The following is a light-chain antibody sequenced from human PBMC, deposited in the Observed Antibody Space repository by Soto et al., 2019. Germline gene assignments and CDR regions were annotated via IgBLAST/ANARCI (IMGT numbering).Light chain of an antibody. J-gene: IGLJ2*01. V-gene: IGLV2-14*01. CDR2: AVS. CDR1: NSDVGGYNY. CDR3: SSYTSSSTLVV. Sequence: QSVLTQPASVSGSPGQSITISCTGSNSDVGGYNYVSWYQQHPGKAPKLMIYAVSNRPSGVSNRFSGSKSGNTASLTISGLQAEDEADYYCSSYTSSSTLVVFGGGTKVTVL.